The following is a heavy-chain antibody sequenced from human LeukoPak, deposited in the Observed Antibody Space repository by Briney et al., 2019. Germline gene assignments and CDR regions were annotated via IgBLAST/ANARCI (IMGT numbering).Heavy chain of an antibody. CDR3: AKDEGSGTWHY. CDR1: GFTFNMFW. V-gene: IGHV3-7*03. J-gene: IGHJ4*02. CDR2: IKQDGSEE. Sequence: GGSLRLSCAAPGFTFNMFWMTWVRQAPGKGLEWVANIKQDGSEENYGDSVKGRFTISRDNAKNSLYLQMNSLRAEDTAVYYCAKDEGSGTWHYWGQGTLVTVSS. D-gene: IGHD3-10*01.